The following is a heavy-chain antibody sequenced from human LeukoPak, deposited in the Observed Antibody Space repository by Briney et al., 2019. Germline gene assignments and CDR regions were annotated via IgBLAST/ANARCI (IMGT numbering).Heavy chain of an antibody. J-gene: IGHJ6*03. CDR2: ISYDGSNK. D-gene: IGHD6-19*01. CDR3: AKGSKAVLFTRDHYMDV. V-gene: IGHV3-30*04. CDR1: GFTFSSYA. Sequence: GRSPRLSCAASGFTFSSYAMHWVRQAPGKGLEWVAVISYDGSNKYYADSVKGRFTISRDNSKNTLYLQMNSLRAEDTAVYFCAKGSKAVLFTRDHYMDVWGKGTTVTISS.